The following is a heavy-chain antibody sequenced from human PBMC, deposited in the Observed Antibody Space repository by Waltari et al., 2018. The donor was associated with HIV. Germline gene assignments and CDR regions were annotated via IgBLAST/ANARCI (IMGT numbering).Heavy chain of an antibody. J-gene: IGHJ3*02. Sequence: EVQLVESGGGLVKPGGSLRLSCAASGFTFSSLSMTRVSQAPGKGLEWVSSISSSSSYIYYADSVKGRFTISRDNAKNSLYLQMNSLRAEDTAVYYCARDTSFWSSPDLDAFDIWGQGTMVTVSS. CDR3: ARDTSFWSSPDLDAFDI. V-gene: IGHV3-21*01. D-gene: IGHD3-3*01. CDR2: ISSSSSYI. CDR1: GFTFSSLS.